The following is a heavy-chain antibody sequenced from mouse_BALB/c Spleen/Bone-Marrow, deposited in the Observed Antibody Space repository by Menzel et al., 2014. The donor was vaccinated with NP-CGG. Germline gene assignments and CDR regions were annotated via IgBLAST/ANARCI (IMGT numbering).Heavy chain of an antibody. D-gene: IGHD2-1*01. CDR3: ARDGNYYAMDY. V-gene: IGHV5-4*02. J-gene: IGHJ4*01. CDR1: GFTFSDYY. Sequence: EVKLMESGGGLVKPGGSLKLPCAASGFTFSDYYMYWVRQTPERRLEWVATISDGGSYTYYPDSVKGRFTISRDNAKNNLYLQMSSLKSEDTAMYYCARDGNYYAMDYWGQGTSVTVSS. CDR2: ISDGGSYT.